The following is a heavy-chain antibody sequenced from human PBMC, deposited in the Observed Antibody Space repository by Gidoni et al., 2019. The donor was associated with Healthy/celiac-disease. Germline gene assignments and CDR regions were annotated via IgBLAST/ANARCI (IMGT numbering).Heavy chain of an antibody. CDR1: GFTFSSYA. CDR2: ISGSGGST. J-gene: IGHJ4*02. Sequence: EVQLLESGGGLVQPGGSLRLSCAASGFTFSSYAMSWVRQAPGKGLEWVSAISGSGGSTYYADSVKGRFTISRDNSKNTLYLQMNSLRAEDTAVYYCAKDPGRYNWRFYYFDYWGQGTLVTVSS. CDR3: AKDPGRYNWRFYYFDY. D-gene: IGHD1-20*01. V-gene: IGHV3-23*01.